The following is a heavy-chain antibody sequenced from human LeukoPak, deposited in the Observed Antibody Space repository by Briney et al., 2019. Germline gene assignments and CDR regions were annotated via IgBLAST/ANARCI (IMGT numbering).Heavy chain of an antibody. CDR1: GYTFTGYY. V-gene: IGHV1-2*06. CDR3: ARDPLSYSSDWYYFDY. J-gene: IGHJ4*02. Sequence: ASVKVSCKASGYTFTGYYMHWVRQAPGQGLEWMGRINPNSGGTNYAQKFQGRVTMTRDTSISTAYLELSRLRSDDTAVYYCARDPLSYSSDWYYFDYWGQGTLVTVSS. CDR2: INPNSGGT. D-gene: IGHD6-19*01.